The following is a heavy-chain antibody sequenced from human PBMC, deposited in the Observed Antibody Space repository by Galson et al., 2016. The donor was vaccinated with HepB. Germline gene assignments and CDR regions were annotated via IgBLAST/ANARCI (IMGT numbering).Heavy chain of an antibody. J-gene: IGHJ4*02. D-gene: IGHD1-26*01. V-gene: IGHV3-21*01. CDR3: ARAAYSGTDIPFDY. CDR2: ISSTSAYV. CDR1: GFTFNTYH. Sequence: SLRLSCAASGFTFNTYHMNWVRQAPGKGLEWVSYISSTSAYVYYADSVKGRFTISRDNAKNSLFLQVNNLRGEDTAVYYCARAAYSGTDIPFDYWGQGTLVTVPS.